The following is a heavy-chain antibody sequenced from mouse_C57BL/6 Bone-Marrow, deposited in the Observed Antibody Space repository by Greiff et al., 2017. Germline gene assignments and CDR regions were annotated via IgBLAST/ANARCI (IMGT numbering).Heavy chain of an antibody. V-gene: IGHV15-2*01. D-gene: IGHD2-1*01. CDR1: DSEVFPIAY. CDR2: ILPSIGRT. CDR3: ARGLWYQAWFAY. J-gene: IGHJ3*01. Sequence: VKLQESGSELRSPGSSVKLSCKDFDSEVFPIAYMSWVRQKPGHGFEWIGGILPSIGRTIYGERFEDKATLDADTLSNTAYLELNSLTSEDSAIYYCARGLWYQAWFAYWGQGTLVTVSA.